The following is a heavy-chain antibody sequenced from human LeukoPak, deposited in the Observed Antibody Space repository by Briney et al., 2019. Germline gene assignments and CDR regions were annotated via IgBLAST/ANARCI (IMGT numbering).Heavy chain of an antibody. CDR1: GLTFDGFW. V-gene: IGHV3-7*01. J-gene: IGHJ4*02. D-gene: IGHD1-1*01. CDR3: AIWTSGNY. CDR2: MDPSGSQK. Sequence: PGGSLRLSCAASGLTFDGFWMHWVCQAPGKGLEWVANMDPSGSQKRYVDSVKGRFSISKDNPGTSLYLEMYSLRAEDTAIYYCAIWTSGNYWGQGTLVTVSS.